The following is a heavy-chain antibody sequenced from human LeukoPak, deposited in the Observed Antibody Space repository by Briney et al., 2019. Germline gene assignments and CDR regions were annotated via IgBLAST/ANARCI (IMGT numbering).Heavy chain of an antibody. Sequence: SETLSLTCAVSGGSISSGGYSWSWIRQPPGKGLEWIGYLYHSGSTYYNPSLKSRVTISVDRSKNQFSLKLSSVTAADTAVYYCARGIQEDYYDSSGYYYSWSDPWGQGTLVTVSS. CDR3: ARGIQEDYYDSSGYYYSWSDP. D-gene: IGHD3-22*01. CDR2: LYHSGST. CDR1: GGSISSGGYS. V-gene: IGHV4-30-2*01. J-gene: IGHJ5*02.